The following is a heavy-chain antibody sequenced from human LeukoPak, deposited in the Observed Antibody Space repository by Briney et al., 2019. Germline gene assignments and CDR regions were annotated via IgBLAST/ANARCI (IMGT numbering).Heavy chain of an antibody. CDR1: GFTFSSYS. CDR2: ISSSSSYI. D-gene: IGHD3-3*01. J-gene: IGHJ4*02. Sequence: GGSLRLSCVVSGFTFSSYSMNWVRQAPGKGLEWVSSISSSSSYIHYADSMKGRFTISRDNAKNSLYLQMNSLRAEDTALYYCARGGYYDFWSGYGYWGQGTLVTVSS. CDR3: ARGGYYDFWSGYGY. V-gene: IGHV3-21*04.